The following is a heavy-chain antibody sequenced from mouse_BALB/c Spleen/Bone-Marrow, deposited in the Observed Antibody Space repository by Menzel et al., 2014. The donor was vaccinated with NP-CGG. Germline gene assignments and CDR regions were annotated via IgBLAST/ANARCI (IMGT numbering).Heavy chain of an antibody. V-gene: IGHV1-63*02. CDR1: GYTFTNYW. Sequence: VQLQQSGAELVRPGTSVKISCKASGYTFTNYWLGWVKQRPGHGLEWIGDIYPGGGYTNYNEKFKGKATQTADTSSSTAYMQLRSLTSEDSAVYFCAREVRRYFDVWGAGTTVTVSS. CDR3: AREVRRYFDV. CDR2: IYPGGGYT. D-gene: IGHD2-14*01. J-gene: IGHJ1*01.